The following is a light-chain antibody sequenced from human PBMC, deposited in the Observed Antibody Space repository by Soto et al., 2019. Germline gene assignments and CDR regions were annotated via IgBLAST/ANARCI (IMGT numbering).Light chain of an antibody. V-gene: IGKV1-5*01. Sequence: DIQMTQSPSTLSASIGDRVTITCRASQTISNWLAWYQQKPGKAPKVLIHDASRLESGVPSRFSGSGSGTEFTLTINNLQPDDFAIYYCRQYDGESTLGQGTKVDTK. CDR1: QTISNW. J-gene: IGKJ1*01. CDR3: RQYDGEST. CDR2: DAS.